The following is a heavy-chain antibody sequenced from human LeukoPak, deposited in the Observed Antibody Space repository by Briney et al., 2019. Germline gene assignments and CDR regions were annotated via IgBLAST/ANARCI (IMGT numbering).Heavy chain of an antibody. CDR2: INPAVSET. V-gene: IGHV3-7*01. CDR1: GFSFSAHW. D-gene: IGHD2-15*01. Sequence: GGSLRLSCAAYGFSFSAHWTTWVRQAPGAGLEWVAKINPAVSETHHMAPVKGRFNISRDNVKNLVYLQMNRLRAEDTAVYHCARFGYVAAVDVWGQGTPVTVSS. J-gene: IGHJ4*02. CDR3: ARFGYVAAVDV.